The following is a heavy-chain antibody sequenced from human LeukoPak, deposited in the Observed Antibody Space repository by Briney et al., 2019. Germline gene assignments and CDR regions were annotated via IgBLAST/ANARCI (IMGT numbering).Heavy chain of an antibody. CDR2: IYTSGST. V-gene: IGHV4-4*07. D-gene: IGHD3-22*01. J-gene: IGHJ4*02. CDR1: GGSISSYY. Sequence: PSETLSLTCTVSGGSISSYYWSWIRQPAGKGLEWIGRIYTSGSTNYNPSLKSRVTMSVDTSKNQFSLKLSSVTAADTAVYYCARRKSKQGYYYDSSGYTPYLYFDYWGQGTLVTVSS. CDR3: ARRKSKQGYYYDSSGYTPYLYFDY.